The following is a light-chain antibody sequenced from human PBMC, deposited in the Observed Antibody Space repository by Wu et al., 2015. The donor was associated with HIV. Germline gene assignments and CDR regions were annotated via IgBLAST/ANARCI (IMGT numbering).Light chain of an antibody. Sequence: EIVLTQSPGTLSLSPGDRATLSCRASQSVSSNYLAWYQQKPGQAPRLLIYGASSRATGIPDRFSGSGSGTDFTLTISRLEPEDFAVYYCQQYATSPSCTFGQGTKLEIK. CDR3: QQYATSPSCT. J-gene: IGKJ2*02. V-gene: IGKV3-20*01. CDR2: GAS. CDR1: QSVSSNY.